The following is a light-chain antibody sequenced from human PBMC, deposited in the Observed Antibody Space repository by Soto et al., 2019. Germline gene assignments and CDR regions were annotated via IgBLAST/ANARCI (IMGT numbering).Light chain of an antibody. CDR3: QSYDSSLSGSYV. J-gene: IGLJ1*01. V-gene: IGLV1-40*01. CDR2: NNN. Sequence: QSVLTQPPSVSGAPGQRVTISCTGSSSNIGAGYDVHWYQRLPGTAPKVLIYNNNNRPSGVPDRFSGSKSGTSASLAITGLQAEDEADYYGQSYDSSLSGSYVFGPGTKVTV. CDR1: SSNIGAGYD.